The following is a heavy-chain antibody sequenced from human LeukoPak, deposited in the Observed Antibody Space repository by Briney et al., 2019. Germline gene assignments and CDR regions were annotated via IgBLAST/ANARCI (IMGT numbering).Heavy chain of an antibody. CDR3: AKGSHYCTSTSCYPTRPLFDY. CDR2: ISGSGSSGGST. CDR1: GFAFSSYA. D-gene: IGHD2-2*01. Sequence: GGSLRLSCAASGFAFSSYAVEWVRQAPGKGLEWVSGISGSGSSGGSTYYADSVKGRFTISRDNANNTVYLQMNSLSAEDTAVDLCAKGSHYCTSTSCYPTRPLFDYWGQGTLVTVSS. V-gene: IGHV3-23*01. J-gene: IGHJ4*02.